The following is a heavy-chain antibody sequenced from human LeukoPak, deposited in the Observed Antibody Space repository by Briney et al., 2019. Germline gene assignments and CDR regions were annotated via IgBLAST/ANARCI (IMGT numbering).Heavy chain of an antibody. CDR2: IIPIFGTA. CDR1: GYTLTELS. D-gene: IGHD6-13*01. Sequence: SVKVSCKVSGYTLTELSMHWVRQAPGQGLEWMGGIIPIFGTANYAQKFQGRVTITTDESTSTAYMELSSLRSEDTAVYYCARSTPRRYSSSWYVSTYFDYWGQGTLVTVSS. V-gene: IGHV1-69*05. CDR3: ARSTPRRYSSSWYVSTYFDY. J-gene: IGHJ4*02.